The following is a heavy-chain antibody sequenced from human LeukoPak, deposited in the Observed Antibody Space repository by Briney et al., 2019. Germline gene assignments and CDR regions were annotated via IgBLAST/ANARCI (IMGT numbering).Heavy chain of an antibody. CDR2: ISYDGSNK. CDR3: AEDAELGYNSRYFDY. CDR1: GFTFSSYG. V-gene: IGHV3-30*18. D-gene: IGHD5-24*01. Sequence: GGSLRLSCAASGFTFSSYGMHWVRQAPGKGLEWVAVISYDGSNKYYADSVKGRFTISRDNSKNTLYLQMNSLRAEDTAVYYCAEDAELGYNSRYFDYWGQGTLVTVSS. J-gene: IGHJ4*02.